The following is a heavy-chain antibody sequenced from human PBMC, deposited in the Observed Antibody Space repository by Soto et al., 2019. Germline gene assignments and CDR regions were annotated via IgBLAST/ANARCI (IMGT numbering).Heavy chain of an antibody. CDR1: GGSIRGYY. D-gene: IGHD3-22*01. Sequence: ETLSLTCSVSGGSIRGYYWSWIRQPPGKGLEWLGFIYDNGNTKYNPSLKSRVTISIDTSKNQFSLRVSSVTAADTAVYYCARDPSYYYDSDDGLYFYGVDVWGQGTTVTVSS. CDR3: ARDPSYYYDSDDGLYFYGVDV. CDR2: IYDNGNT. V-gene: IGHV4-59*01. J-gene: IGHJ6*02.